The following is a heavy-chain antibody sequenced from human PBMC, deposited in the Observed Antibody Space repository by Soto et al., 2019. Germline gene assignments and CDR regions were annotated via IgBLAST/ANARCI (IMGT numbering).Heavy chain of an antibody. D-gene: IGHD6-13*01. V-gene: IGHV3-23*01. CDR2: ISGSGGST. Sequence: PGGSLRLSCAASGFTFSSYAMSWVRQAPGKGLEWVSAISGSGGSTYYADSVKGRFTISRDNSKNTLYLQTNSLRAEDTAVYYCAKGVAAARYYYYGMDVWGQGTTVTVSS. J-gene: IGHJ6*02. CDR1: GFTFSSYA. CDR3: AKGVAAARYYYYGMDV.